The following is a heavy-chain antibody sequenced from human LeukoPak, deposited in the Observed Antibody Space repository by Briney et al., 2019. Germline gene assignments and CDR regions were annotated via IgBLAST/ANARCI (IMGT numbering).Heavy chain of an antibody. D-gene: IGHD1-26*01. J-gene: IGHJ4*02. CDR2: ISTSSSYI. CDR3: ARRRDSGSLQHFDY. V-gene: IGHV3-21*01. CDR1: GFTFSSYS. Sequence: PGGSLRLSCAASGFTFSSYSMNWVRQAPGKGLEWVSSISTSSSYIYYADSVKGRFTISRDNARNSLYLQMNSLRAEDTAVYYCARRRDSGSLQHFDYWGQGTLVTVSS.